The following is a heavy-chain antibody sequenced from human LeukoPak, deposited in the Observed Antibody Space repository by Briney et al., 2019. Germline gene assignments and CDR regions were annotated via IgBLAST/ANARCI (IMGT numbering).Heavy chain of an antibody. D-gene: IGHD5-12*01. CDR3: ARDLGATTAGIDY. CDR2: ITWNGGST. J-gene: IGHJ4*02. V-gene: IGHV3-20*04. Sequence: GGSLRLSCAASGFTFDDYAMTWVRQDPGKGLEWVSTITWNGGSTNYADSVKGRFTISRDNAKNSLYLQMNSLRAEDTAVYYCARDLGATTAGIDYWGQGTLVTVSS. CDR1: GFTFDDYA.